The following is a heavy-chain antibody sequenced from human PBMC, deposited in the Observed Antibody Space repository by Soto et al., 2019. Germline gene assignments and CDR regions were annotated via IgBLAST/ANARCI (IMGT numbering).Heavy chain of an antibody. CDR1: GFTFSYYP. Sequence: QMQLMESGGGAVQPGRSLRLSCAASGFTFSYYPMHWVRQAPGKGLEWVAVISFDGSNKYYADSVKGRFTISRDNSKNTFYLQMNSLRGEDTAVYYCGRVPGDMVAILYIHPLDGREPLYDVDVWGHGTTVTVSS. V-gene: IGHV3-30*04. CDR3: GRVPGDMVAILYIHPLDGREPLYDVDV. CDR2: ISFDGSNK. D-gene: IGHD5-12*01. J-gene: IGHJ6*02.